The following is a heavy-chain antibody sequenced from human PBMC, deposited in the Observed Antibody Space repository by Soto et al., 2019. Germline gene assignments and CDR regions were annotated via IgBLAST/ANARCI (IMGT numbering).Heavy chain of an antibody. CDR3: ARHAKVRFYYYDSSGYYYFDY. CDR2: IYYSGST. J-gene: IGHJ4*02. Sequence: SETLSLTCTVSGGSISSYYWSWIRQPPGKGLEWIGYIYYSGSTNYNPSLKSRVTISVATSKNQFSRKLSSVTAANTAMYYCARHAKVRFYYYDSSGYYYFDYWGQGTLVTVSS. CDR1: GGSISSYY. D-gene: IGHD3-22*01. V-gene: IGHV4-59*01.